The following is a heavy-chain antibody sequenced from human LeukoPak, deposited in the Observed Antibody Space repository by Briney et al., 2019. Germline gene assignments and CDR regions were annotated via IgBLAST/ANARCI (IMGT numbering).Heavy chain of an antibody. CDR1: GFPFSSYW. D-gene: IGHD3-16*01. CDR3: ARGGGLDV. CDR2: IKQDGSKK. J-gene: IGHJ6*02. V-gene: IGHV3-7*03. Sequence: GGSLRLSCVASGFPFSSYWMTWVRQAPGKGLEWVANIKQDGSKKSYVDSVKGRFTISRDDAKNSLYLQMSNLRAEDTAVYFCARGGGLDVWGQGATVTVSS.